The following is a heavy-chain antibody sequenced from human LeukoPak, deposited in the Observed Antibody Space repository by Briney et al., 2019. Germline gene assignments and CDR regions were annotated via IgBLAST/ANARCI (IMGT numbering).Heavy chain of an antibody. CDR2: IYYSGST. Sequence: PSETLSLTCTLSGGSLSSSSYYWGWIRQPPGKGLEWIGSIYYSGSTNYNPSLRSRVTISVDTSKNQFSLKLSSVTAADTAVFYCARSREWFGELLGDYWGQGTLVTVSS. J-gene: IGHJ4*02. CDR1: GGSLSSSSYY. D-gene: IGHD3-10*01. V-gene: IGHV4-39*07. CDR3: ARSREWFGELLGDY.